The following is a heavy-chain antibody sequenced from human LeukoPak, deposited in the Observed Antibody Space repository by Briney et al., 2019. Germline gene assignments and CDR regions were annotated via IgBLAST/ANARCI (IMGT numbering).Heavy chain of an antibody. CDR2: IIVGSGNT. V-gene: IGHV1-58*01. J-gene: IGHJ5*02. Sequence: SVKVSCKASGFTFSSSAVQWVRQARGQRLEWIGWIIVGSGNTNYAQKFQDRVNISRDMSTSTAYMELSSLRSEDTAVYYCAASLSDSYGYRWFDPWGQGTLVTVSS. CDR3: AASLSDSYGYRWFDP. D-gene: IGHD5-18*01. CDR1: GFTFSSSA.